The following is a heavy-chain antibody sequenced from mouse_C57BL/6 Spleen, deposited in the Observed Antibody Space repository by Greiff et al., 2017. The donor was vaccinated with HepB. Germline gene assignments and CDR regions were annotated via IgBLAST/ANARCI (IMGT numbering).Heavy chain of an antibody. Sequence: DVQLVESGGGLVQPGGSLSLSCAASGFTFTDYYMSWVRQPPGKALEWLGFIRNKANGYTTEYSASVKGRFTISRDNSQSILYLQMNALRAEDSATYYCASPDYYGSTWFAYWGQGTLVTVSA. J-gene: IGHJ3*01. CDR2: IRNKANGYTT. CDR3: ASPDYYGSTWFAY. V-gene: IGHV7-3*01. CDR1: GFTFTDYY. D-gene: IGHD1-1*01.